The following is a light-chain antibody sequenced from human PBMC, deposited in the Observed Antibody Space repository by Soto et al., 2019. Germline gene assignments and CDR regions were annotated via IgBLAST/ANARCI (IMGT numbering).Light chain of an antibody. CDR1: QSVSSN. J-gene: IGKJ1*01. Sequence: EIVMTQSPATLSVSPGERATLYFRASQSVSSNLAWYQQKPGQAPRLLIYGASTRATGIPARFSGSGSGTDFTLTITRLEPEDFAVYYCQQYGSSPWTFGQGTKVDIK. CDR3: QQYGSSPWT. CDR2: GAS. V-gene: IGKV3-15*01.